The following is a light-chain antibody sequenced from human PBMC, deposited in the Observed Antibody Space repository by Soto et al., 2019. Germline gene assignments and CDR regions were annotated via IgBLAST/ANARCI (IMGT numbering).Light chain of an antibody. V-gene: IGKV3-11*01. J-gene: IGKJ5*01. Sequence: ETVLTQFPGTLSLSPGERATLSCRASQSDNSYLAWYQQKPGQAPRLLIYDASNRATGVPARFSGSGSGTDFTLTISSLEPEDFALYFCQLRDTWPPRFTFGQGTRLEIK. CDR2: DAS. CDR1: QSDNSY. CDR3: QLRDTWPPRFT.